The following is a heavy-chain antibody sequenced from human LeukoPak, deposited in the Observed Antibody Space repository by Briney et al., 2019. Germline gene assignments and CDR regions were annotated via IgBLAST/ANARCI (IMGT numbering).Heavy chain of an antibody. CDR2: INHSGST. CDR3: ARGPAAFDI. CDR1: GGSFGGYY. Sequence: SETLSLTCAVYGGSFGGYYWSWIRQPPGKGLEWIGEINHSGSTNYNPSLKSRVTISVDTSKNQFSLKLSSVTAADTAVYYCARGPAAFDIWGQGTMVTVSS. V-gene: IGHV4-34*01. J-gene: IGHJ3*02.